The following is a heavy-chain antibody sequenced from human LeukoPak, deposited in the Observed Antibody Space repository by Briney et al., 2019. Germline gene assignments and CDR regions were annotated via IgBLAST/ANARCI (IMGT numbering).Heavy chain of an antibody. D-gene: IGHD3-3*01. V-gene: IGHV3-33*01. CDR2: IWYDGSNK. Sequence: GGSRRLSCAASGFTSSSFGMHGVRQAPGKGREGGEVIWYDGSNKYYADSVKGRFTISRDNSKNTLYLQMNSLRAEDTAVYYCAGGCSTMETPHGKYYYYGMDVWGQGTTVTVSS. CDR3: AGGCSTMETPHGKYYYYGMDV. CDR1: GFTSSSFG. J-gene: IGHJ6*02.